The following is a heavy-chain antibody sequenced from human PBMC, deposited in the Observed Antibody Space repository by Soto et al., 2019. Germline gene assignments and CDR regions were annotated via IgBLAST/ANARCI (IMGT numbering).Heavy chain of an antibody. D-gene: IGHD6-13*01. CDR2: INPSGGST. V-gene: IGHV1-46*03. CDR1: GYTFTSYY. Sequence: QVQLVQSGAEVKKPGASVKVSCKASGYTFTSYYMHWVRQAPGQGLEWMGIINPSGGSTSYAQKFQGRVTMTRDTSTSTVYMELSSLRSEDTAVDYCAGPGIAAAENYYYGMDVWGQGTTVTVSS. CDR3: AGPGIAAAENYYYGMDV. J-gene: IGHJ6*02.